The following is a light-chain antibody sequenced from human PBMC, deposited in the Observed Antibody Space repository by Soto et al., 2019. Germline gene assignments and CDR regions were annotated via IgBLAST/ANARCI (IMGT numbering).Light chain of an antibody. CDR3: QQYDSPPRT. CDR1: QSVGSSY. CDR2: GAS. Sequence: EIVMTQSPATLSVSPGERATLSCRASQSVGSSYLAWYLQKPGQAPRLLIYGASDRATGIPDRFSGSGSGTDFTLTISRLEPEDFAVYYCQQYDSPPRTFGQGTKVDIK. J-gene: IGKJ1*01. V-gene: IGKV3-20*01.